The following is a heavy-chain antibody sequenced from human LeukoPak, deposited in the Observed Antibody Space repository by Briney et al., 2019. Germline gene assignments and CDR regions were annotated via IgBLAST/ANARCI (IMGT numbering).Heavy chain of an antibody. CDR1: GYTFTSYG. CDR2: ISAYNGNT. V-gene: IGHV1-18*01. CDR3: ARAGITVTTTGHAFDI. D-gene: IGHD4-17*01. J-gene: IGHJ3*02. Sequence: ASVKVSCKASGYTFTSYGISWVRQAPGQGLEWMGWISAYNGNTNYAQKLQGRVTMTTDTSTSTAYMELRSLRSDDTAVYYCARAGITVTTTGHAFDIWGQGTMVTVSS.